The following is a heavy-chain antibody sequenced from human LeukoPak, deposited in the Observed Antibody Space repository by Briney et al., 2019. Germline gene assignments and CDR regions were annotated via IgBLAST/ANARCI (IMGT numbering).Heavy chain of an antibody. CDR2: IGTAGDT. CDR1: GFTFSNYD. Sequence: GGSLRLSCAASGFTFSNYDMHWVRQATGKGLEWVSGIGTAGDTHYAGSVKGRFTISRDNAKNSLYLQMNSLRAEDTAVYYCARDRLVRGVIIQPQRGDNWFDPWGQGTLVTVSS. J-gene: IGHJ5*02. V-gene: IGHV3-13*01. CDR3: ARDRLVRGVIIQPQRGDNWFDP. D-gene: IGHD3-10*01.